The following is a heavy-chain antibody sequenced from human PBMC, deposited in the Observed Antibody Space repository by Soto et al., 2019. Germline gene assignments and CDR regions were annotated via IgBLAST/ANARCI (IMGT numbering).Heavy chain of an antibody. Sequence: GGSLRLSCAASGFTFTTYAMTWVRQAPGKGLEWVSGISGSGGSTYYADSVKGRFTISRDNSKNTLYLQMNSLRAEDTAVYYCARALRITIFGVVGSTDYWGQGTLVTVSS. V-gene: IGHV3-23*01. D-gene: IGHD3-3*01. CDR3: ARALRITIFGVVGSTDY. CDR2: ISGSGGST. CDR1: GFTFTTYA. J-gene: IGHJ4*02.